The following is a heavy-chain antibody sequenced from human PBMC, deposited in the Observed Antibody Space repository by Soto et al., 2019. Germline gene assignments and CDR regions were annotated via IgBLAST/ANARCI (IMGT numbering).Heavy chain of an antibody. D-gene: IGHD6-6*01. J-gene: IGHJ4*02. CDR3: ARSSISARGVGDY. V-gene: IGHV1-46*01. CDR2: INPSGGST. CDR1: GYTFTSYY. Sequence: QVQLVQSGAEVKKPGASVKVSCKASGYTFTSYYMHWVRQAPGQGLVWMGIINPSGGSTSYAQKFQGRVTMTRDTSTNTVYMELSSLRSEDTAVYYCARSSISARGVGDYWGQGTLVTVSS.